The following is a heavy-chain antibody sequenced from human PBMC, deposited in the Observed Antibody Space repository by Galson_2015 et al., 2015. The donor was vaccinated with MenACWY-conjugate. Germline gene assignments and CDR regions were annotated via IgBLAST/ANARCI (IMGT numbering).Heavy chain of an antibody. CDR2: VYWNADM. V-gene: IGHV2-5*01. D-gene: IGHD6-19*01. CDR3: AHRSGCSGGSSSGTFDY. J-gene: IGHJ4*02. Sequence: LVNPTRTLTLASTFTGFSLSSSGGGVGGNRQHPGKALECLAHVYWNADMRNSPSLKSGLTITKDSSKNQVVITMTNMDPVDTATYYCAHRSGCSGGSSSGTFDYWGQGTLLTVSS. CDR1: GFSLSSSGGG.